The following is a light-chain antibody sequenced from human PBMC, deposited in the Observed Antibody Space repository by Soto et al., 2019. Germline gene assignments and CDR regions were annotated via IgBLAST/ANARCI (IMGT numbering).Light chain of an antibody. CDR1: SSNIGGNS. J-gene: IGLJ1*01. V-gene: IGLV1-51*01. Sequence: QTVVTQPPSVSAAPGQKVTISCSGSSSNIGGNSVSWYQQLPGTAPKLLIYDDNKRPSGVSNRFSGSKSGNTASLTISGLQAEDEADYYCSSYTTSSTRVFGPGTKLTVL. CDR2: DDN. CDR3: SSYTTSSTRV.